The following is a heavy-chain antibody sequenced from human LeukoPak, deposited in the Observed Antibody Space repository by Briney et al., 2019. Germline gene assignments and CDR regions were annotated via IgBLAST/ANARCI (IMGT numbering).Heavy chain of an antibody. CDR1: GGSISSGSYY. D-gene: IGHD2-8*02. CDR2: IYTSGST. Sequence: SQTLSLTCTVSGGSISSGSYYWSCIRRPAGKGLECIGRIYTSGSTNYNPSLKSRVTISVDTSKNQFSLKLSSVTAADTAVYYCARSLPLCGWCPDAFDIWGQGTMVTVSS. V-gene: IGHV4-61*02. J-gene: IGHJ3*02. CDR3: ARSLPLCGWCPDAFDI.